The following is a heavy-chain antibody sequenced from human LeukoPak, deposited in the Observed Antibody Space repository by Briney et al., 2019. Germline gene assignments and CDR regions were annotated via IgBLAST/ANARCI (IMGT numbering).Heavy chain of an antibody. CDR3: AANEYSSVALQFDY. CDR1: GGTFSSYA. D-gene: IGHD6-6*01. Sequence: SVKVSCKASGGTFSSYAISWVRQAPGQGLEWMGRIIPILGIANYAQKFQERVTITRDMSTSTAYMELSSLRSEDTAVYYCAANEYSSVALQFDYWGQGTLVTVSS. J-gene: IGHJ4*02. V-gene: IGHV1-69*04. CDR2: IIPILGIA.